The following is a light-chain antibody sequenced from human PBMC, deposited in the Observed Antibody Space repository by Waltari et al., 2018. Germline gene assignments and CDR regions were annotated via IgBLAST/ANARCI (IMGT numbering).Light chain of an antibody. CDR1: QNVNSH. V-gene: IGKV3-15*01. CDR3: QQYNNGPPGT. CDR2: CAS. Sequence: ETVMTQSPGTLSVSPGERAPLSCRASQNVNSHLAGYQQKFGQAPRLLIYCASNRAIGIPARFSGSGSGTEFTLTINSLQSEDFAVYYCQQYNNGPPGTFGQGTKVEFK. J-gene: IGKJ2*01.